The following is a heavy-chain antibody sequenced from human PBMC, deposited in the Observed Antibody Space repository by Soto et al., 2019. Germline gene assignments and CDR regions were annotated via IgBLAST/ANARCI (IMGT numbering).Heavy chain of an antibody. D-gene: IGHD3-22*01. Sequence: QVQLQESGPGLVKPSQTLSLTCTVSGGSISSGGYYWSWIRQHPGKGLEWIGYIYYSGSTYYNPSLRSRVTVSVDPSKNQYPLTLSSVTAADTAVYYCARGYYDRRGSLDYWGQGTLVTVSS. CDR3: ARGYYDRRGSLDY. J-gene: IGHJ4*02. CDR2: IYYSGST. CDR1: GGSISSGGYY. V-gene: IGHV4-31*03.